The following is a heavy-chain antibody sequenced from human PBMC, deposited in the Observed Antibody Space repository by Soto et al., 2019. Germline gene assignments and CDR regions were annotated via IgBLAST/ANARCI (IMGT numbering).Heavy chain of an antibody. V-gene: IGHV4-39*02. D-gene: IGHD7-27*01. Sequence: PSDTLSLTCSVSGGCISSSSYFWGWVRQPPGMGLEWIGSFSYSGSTYYNPSLRSRVTISVDTSKNHFSLMLRSVTAADTAVYYCASLGTFNWFDPRGQGTLVTVSS. J-gene: IGHJ5*02. CDR2: FSYSGST. CDR1: GGCISSSSYF. CDR3: ASLGTFNWFDP.